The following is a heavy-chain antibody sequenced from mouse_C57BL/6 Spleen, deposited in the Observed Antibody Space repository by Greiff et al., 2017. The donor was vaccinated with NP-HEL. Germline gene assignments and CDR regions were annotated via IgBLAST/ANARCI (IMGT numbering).Heavy chain of an antibody. Sequence: EVMLVESGEGLVKPGGSLKLSCAASGFTFSSYAMSWVRQTPEKRLEWVAYISSGGDYIYYADTVKGRFTISRDNARNTLYLQMSSLKSEDTAMYYCTRDAQEGKFAYWGQGTLVTVSA. D-gene: IGHD1-3*01. CDR2: ISSGGDYI. J-gene: IGHJ3*01. CDR3: TRDAQEGKFAY. CDR1: GFTFSSYA. V-gene: IGHV5-9-1*02.